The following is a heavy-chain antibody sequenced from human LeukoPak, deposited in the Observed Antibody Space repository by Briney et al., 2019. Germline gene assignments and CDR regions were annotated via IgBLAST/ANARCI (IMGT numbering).Heavy chain of an antibody. CDR3: ARGGSGPGLSGSYYIRAHWFDP. V-gene: IGHV1-69*04. CDR2: IIPILGIT. Sequence: SVKVSCKASGGTFSYYAISWVRQAPGQGLEWMGRIIPILGITNYAQKFQGRVTITADESTSTAYMELSSLRSEDTAVYYCARGGSGPGLSGSYYIRAHWFDPWGQGTLVTVSS. J-gene: IGHJ5*02. CDR1: GGTFSYYA. D-gene: IGHD3-10*01.